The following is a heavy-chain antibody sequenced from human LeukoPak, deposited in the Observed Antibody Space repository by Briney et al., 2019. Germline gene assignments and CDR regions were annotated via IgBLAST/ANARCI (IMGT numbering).Heavy chain of an antibody. CDR1: GGIFSRYA. V-gene: IGHV1-69*13. D-gene: IGHD4-23*01. CDR3: ARGRLAETTVVTPYNY. Sequence: SVKVSCKASGGIFSRYAISWVRQAPGQGLEWMGGIIPLFGTANYAQKFQGRVTITADESTSTVYMELSSLRSEDTAIYYCARGRLAETTVVTPYNYWGQGTLVTVSS. CDR2: IIPLFGTA. J-gene: IGHJ4*02.